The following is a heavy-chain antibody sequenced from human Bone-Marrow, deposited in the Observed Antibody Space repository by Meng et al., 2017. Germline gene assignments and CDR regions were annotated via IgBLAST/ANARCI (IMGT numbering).Heavy chain of an antibody. CDR2: IYYTGST. CDR1: GASIRNGDYY. D-gene: IGHD6-19*01. Sequence: SETLSLTCTVSGASIRNGDYYWSWIRQHPGKGLEWIGYIYYTGSTYYNPSLKSPVTITIDTSKNQVSLRLSSVTAADTAVYYCARETRGSGWLYYFDYWGQGTLVTVSS. J-gene: IGHJ4*02. CDR3: ARETRGSGWLYYFDY. V-gene: IGHV4-31*01.